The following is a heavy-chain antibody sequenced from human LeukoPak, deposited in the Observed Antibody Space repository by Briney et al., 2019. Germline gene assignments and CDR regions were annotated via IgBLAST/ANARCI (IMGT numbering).Heavy chain of an antibody. Sequence: GGSLRLSCAASGFTFDDYGMSWVRQAPGKGLEWVSGSNWNGGSTGYADSVKGRFTISRDNAKNSLYLQMNSLGAEDTALYYCARDGYGYRDRVAFDIWGQGTMVTVSS. CDR3: ARDGYGYRDRVAFDI. CDR1: GFTFDDYG. J-gene: IGHJ3*02. CDR2: SNWNGGST. V-gene: IGHV3-20*04. D-gene: IGHD5-18*01.